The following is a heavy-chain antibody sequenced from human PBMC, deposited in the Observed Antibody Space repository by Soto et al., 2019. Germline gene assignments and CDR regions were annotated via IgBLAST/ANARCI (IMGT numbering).Heavy chain of an antibody. CDR1: GFTFNNYG. J-gene: IGHJ4*02. Sequence: PGGSLRLSCAASGFTFNNYGMHWVRQAPGKGLEWVATISNDGSDKYYADSVKGRFTISRDNSKNTLYLQMNSLRAEDTAVYYCAKEFPGTTIWYFDYWGQGTLVTVSS. V-gene: IGHV3-30*18. CDR2: ISNDGSDK. CDR3: AKEFPGTTIWYFDY. D-gene: IGHD1-7*01.